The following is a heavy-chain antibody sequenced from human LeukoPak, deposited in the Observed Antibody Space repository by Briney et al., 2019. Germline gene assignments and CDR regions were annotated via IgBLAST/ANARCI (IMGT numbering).Heavy chain of an antibody. D-gene: IGHD2-2*01. CDR1: GFTFSSYG. J-gene: IGHJ4*02. CDR2: ISYDGSNK. CDR3: AGPAGQASWEGYYFDY. V-gene: IGHV3-30*03. Sequence: GGSLRLSCAASGFTFSSYGMHWVRQAAGKGLEWVGVISYDGSNKYYADSVKGRLTISRDNSKNTLYLQMNSLRAEDTAVYYCAGPAGQASWEGYYFDYWGQGTLVTVSS.